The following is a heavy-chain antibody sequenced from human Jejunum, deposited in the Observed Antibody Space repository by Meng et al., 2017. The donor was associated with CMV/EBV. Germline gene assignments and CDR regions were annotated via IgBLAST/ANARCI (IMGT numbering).Heavy chain of an antibody. Sequence: SCEASGYTFNSHPMNWVRQAPGQGLEWMGWIDTDTGNPTYAQGFTGRFVFSLDTSVSTAYLQISSLKAEDTAVYHCARGAVAGSFDPWGQGTLVTVSS. V-gene: IGHV7-4-1*02. CDR2: IDTDTGNP. CDR3: ARGAVAGSFDP. J-gene: IGHJ5*02. D-gene: IGHD6-19*01. CDR1: GYTFNSHP.